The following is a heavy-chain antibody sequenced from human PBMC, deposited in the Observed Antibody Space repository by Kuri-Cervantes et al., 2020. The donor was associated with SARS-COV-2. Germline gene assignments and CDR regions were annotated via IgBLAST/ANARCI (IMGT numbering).Heavy chain of an antibody. Sequence: KISCKASGGTFSSYAISWVRQAPGQGLEWMGGIIPIFGTANYAQKFQGRVTITTDESTSTAYMELSSLRSEDTAIYYCAGDAMIITLFGLENWVDAWGQGTLVTVSS. CDR1: GGTFSSYA. CDR2: IIPIFGTA. V-gene: IGHV1-69*05. CDR3: AGDAMIITLFGLENWVDA. D-gene: IGHD3/OR15-3a*01. J-gene: IGHJ5*02.